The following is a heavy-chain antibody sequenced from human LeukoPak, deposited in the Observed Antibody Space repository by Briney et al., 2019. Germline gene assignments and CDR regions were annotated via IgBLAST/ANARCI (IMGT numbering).Heavy chain of an antibody. CDR1: GGSFSGYY. D-gene: IGHD3-10*01. J-gene: IGHJ4*02. Sequence: SETLSLTCAVYGGSFSGYYWSWIRQPPGKGLEWIGEINHSGSTNYNPSLKSRVTISVDTSKNQFSLKLSSVTAADTAVYYCARGPGALPHWGQGILVTVSS. CDR3: ARGPGALPH. CDR2: INHSGST. V-gene: IGHV4-34*01.